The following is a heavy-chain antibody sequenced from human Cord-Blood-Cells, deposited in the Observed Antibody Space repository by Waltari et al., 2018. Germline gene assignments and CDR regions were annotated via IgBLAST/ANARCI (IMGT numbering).Heavy chain of an antibody. CDR1: GFTVSSNY. J-gene: IGHJ3*02. Sequence: EVQLVESGGGLIQPGGSLRLSCAASGFTVSSNYMSWVRQAPGKGLEWVSVIYSGGSTYYADSVNGRFTISRDNSKNTLYLQMNSLRAEDTAVYYCASEDRTGTTSAFDIWGQGTMVTVSS. CDR3: ASEDRTGTTSAFDI. CDR2: IYSGGST. D-gene: IGHD1-7*01. V-gene: IGHV3-53*01.